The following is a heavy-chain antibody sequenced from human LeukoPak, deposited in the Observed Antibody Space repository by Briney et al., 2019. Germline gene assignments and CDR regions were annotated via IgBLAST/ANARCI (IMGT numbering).Heavy chain of an antibody. Sequence: SETLSLTCNVSGGSMNNYFWSWIRQPPGQGLEWIAYISHSGFTNYNPSLKSRVSVSLDTSKSQISLRLTSVTAADSAMYFCARVKGSTYGHRTHYYFDYWGQGTLVTVSS. J-gene: IGHJ4*02. CDR2: ISHSGFT. CDR3: ARVKGSTYGHRTHYYFDY. D-gene: IGHD3-10*01. V-gene: IGHV4-59*01. CDR1: GGSMNNYF.